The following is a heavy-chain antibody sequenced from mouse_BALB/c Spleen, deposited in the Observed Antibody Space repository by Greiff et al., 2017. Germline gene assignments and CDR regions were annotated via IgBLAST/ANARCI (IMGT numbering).Heavy chain of an antibody. CDR2: IWGDGST. Sequence: QVQLKESGPGLVAPSQSLSITCTVSGFSLTGYGVNWVRQPPGKGLEWLGMIWGDGSTDYNSALKSRLSISKDNSKSQVFLKMNSLQTDDTARYYCARGIYDYDVWFAYWGQGTLVTVSA. D-gene: IGHD2-4*01. V-gene: IGHV2-6-7*01. CDR3: ARGIYDYDVWFAY. CDR1: GFSLTGYG. J-gene: IGHJ3*01.